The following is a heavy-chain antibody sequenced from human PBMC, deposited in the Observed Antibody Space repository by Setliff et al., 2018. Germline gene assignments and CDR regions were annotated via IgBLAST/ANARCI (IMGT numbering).Heavy chain of an antibody. V-gene: IGHV3-33*01. Sequence: GGSLRLSCAASGFIFSNYGMHWVRQAPGKGLEWVAVIWYDGINKYYADSVKGRFTISRDISKNTLYLQMNNLRAEDTAVYYCARDHAYGSRFYYYYYGMDVWGQGTTVTVSS. D-gene: IGHD3-10*01. CDR3: ARDHAYGSRFYYYYYGMDV. J-gene: IGHJ6*02. CDR2: IWYDGINK. CDR1: GFIFSNYG.